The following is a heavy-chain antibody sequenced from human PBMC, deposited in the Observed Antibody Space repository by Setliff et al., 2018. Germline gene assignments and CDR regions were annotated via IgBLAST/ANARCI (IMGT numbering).Heavy chain of an antibody. V-gene: IGHV4-39*01. J-gene: IGHJ4*02. CDR2: ILYSGRT. Sequence: LSLTCTVSGASITNINYYWGLIRQPPGKGLEWIGSILYSGRTFYNPSLKSRVTISVDTSKDRFSLTLSSVTAADTAVYYCARLPNYVWGSPVDYWGQGTLVTVSS. D-gene: IGHD3-16*01. CDR3: ARLPNYVWGSPVDY. CDR1: GASITNINYY.